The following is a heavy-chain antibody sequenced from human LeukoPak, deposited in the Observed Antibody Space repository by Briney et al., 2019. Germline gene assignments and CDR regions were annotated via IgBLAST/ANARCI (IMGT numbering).Heavy chain of an antibody. Sequence: GGSLRLSCAASGFTFSSYEMNWVRQAPGKGLEWVSYISSSGSTIYYADSVKGRFTISRDNSKNTLYLQMNSLRAEDTAVYYCAKRIYDFWSGYYRRAENHFDYWGQGTLVTVSS. CDR3: AKRIYDFWSGYYRRAENHFDY. CDR2: ISSSGSTI. CDR1: GFTFSSYE. J-gene: IGHJ4*02. D-gene: IGHD3-3*01. V-gene: IGHV3-48*03.